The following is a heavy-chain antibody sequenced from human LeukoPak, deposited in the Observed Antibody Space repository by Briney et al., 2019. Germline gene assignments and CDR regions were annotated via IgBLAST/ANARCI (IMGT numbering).Heavy chain of an antibody. D-gene: IGHD1-26*01. CDR3: ARRGGSYPRRYFDY. CDR2: IYYSGST. CDR1: GGSISSYY. V-gene: IGHV4-59*08. Sequence: SETLSLTCTVSGGSISSYYWSWIRQPPGKGLEWIGYIYYSGSTNYNPSLKSRVTISVDTSRNQFSLKLSSVTAADTAVYYCARRGGSYPRRYFDYWGQGTLVTVSS. J-gene: IGHJ4*02.